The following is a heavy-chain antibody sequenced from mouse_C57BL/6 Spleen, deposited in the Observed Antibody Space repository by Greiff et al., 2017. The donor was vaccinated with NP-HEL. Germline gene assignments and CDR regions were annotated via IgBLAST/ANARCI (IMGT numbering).Heavy chain of an antibody. J-gene: IGHJ3*01. CDR1: GYTFTSYG. CDR3: ARSGDYYGSSYDWFAY. V-gene: IGHV1-81*01. CDR2: IYPRSGNT. Sequence: QLKESGAELARPGASVKLSCKASGYTFTSYGISWVKQRTGQGLEWIGEIYPRSGNTYYNEKFKGKATLTADKSSSTAYMELRSLTSEDSAVYFCARSGDYYGSSYDWFAYWGQGTLVTVSA. D-gene: IGHD1-1*01.